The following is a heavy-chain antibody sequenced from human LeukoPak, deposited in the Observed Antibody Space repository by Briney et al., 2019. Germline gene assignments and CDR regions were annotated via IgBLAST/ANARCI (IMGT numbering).Heavy chain of an antibody. V-gene: IGHV3-74*01. Sequence: GGSLRLSCAASGVTFSSYWMHWVRQALGKGLVWISRINSDGSSTSYADSVKGRFTISRDNAKNTLYLQMNSLRAEDTAVYYCARDGYDSSGYADYWGQGTLVTVSS. CDR2: INSDGSST. D-gene: IGHD3-22*01. CDR1: GVTFSSYW. J-gene: IGHJ4*02. CDR3: ARDGYDSSGYADY.